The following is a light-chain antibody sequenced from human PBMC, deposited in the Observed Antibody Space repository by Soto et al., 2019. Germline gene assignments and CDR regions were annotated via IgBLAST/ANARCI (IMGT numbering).Light chain of an antibody. V-gene: IGKV3-11*01. CDR3: HQRSDWSFT. CDR1: QSVSSY. CDR2: DAS. Sequence: EIVLTQSPATLSFSPGERATLTCRASQSVSSYLAWSQQKPGQAPRLLIYDASNRATGVPARFTGSGSRTDFTLTMRRQGLEDFAISYCHQRSDWSFTVGPGTKVDVK. J-gene: IGKJ3*01.